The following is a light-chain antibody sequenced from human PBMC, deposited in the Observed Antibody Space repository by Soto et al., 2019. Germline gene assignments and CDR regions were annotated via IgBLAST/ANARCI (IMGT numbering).Light chain of an antibody. CDR1: QSVSSSY. CDR2: DAS. CDR3: QQRSNWPRT. V-gene: IGKV3D-20*02. J-gene: IGKJ1*01. Sequence: EFVLTQSPGTLSLSPGERATLSCGASQSVSSSYLAWYQQKPGQAPRLLIYDASNRATGIPARFSGSGSGTDFTLTISSLEPEDFAVYYCQQRSNWPRTFGQGTKVDIK.